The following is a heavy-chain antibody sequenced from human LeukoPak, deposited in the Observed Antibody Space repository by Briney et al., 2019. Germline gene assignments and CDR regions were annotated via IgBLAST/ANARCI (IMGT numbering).Heavy chain of an antibody. J-gene: IGHJ5*02. CDR2: ISGSGSTI. D-gene: IGHD2-2*02. V-gene: IGHV3-48*03. CDR3: AKSQPSAISWFDP. Sequence: PGGSLRLSCAASGFTFSNYEMNWVRQAPGKGLEWVSYISGSGSTIYYADSVKGRFTISRDNSKNTLWLQMNSLRDEDTAVYYCAKSQPSAISWFDPWGQGTLVTVSS. CDR1: GFTFSNYE.